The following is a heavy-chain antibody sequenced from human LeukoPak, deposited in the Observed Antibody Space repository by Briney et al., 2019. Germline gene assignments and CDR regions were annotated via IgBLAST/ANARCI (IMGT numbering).Heavy chain of an antibody. CDR2: IYYSGST. V-gene: IGHV4-59*08. CDR3: AGHGYCSGGSCPPFGMDV. J-gene: IGHJ6*02. D-gene: IGHD2-15*01. Sequence: SETLSLTCTVSGGSISSYYWSWIRQPPGKGLEWIGYIYYSGSTNYNPSLKSQVTISVDTSKNQFSLKLSSVTAADTAVYYCAGHGYCSGGSCPPFGMDVWGQGTTVTVSS. CDR1: GGSISSYY.